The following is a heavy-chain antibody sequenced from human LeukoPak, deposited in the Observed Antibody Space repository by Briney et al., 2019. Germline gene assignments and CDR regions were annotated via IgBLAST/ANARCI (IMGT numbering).Heavy chain of an antibody. Sequence: PSETLSLTCTVSGYSISTAYYWGWIRQTPDKGLEWIGSSYRSGTTYYSPSLKSRVTISLDTSKIQFSLKLSSVTAADTAVYYCARESTNSGGFDIWGQGTMVTVSS. D-gene: IGHD2-15*01. CDR2: SYRSGTT. CDR1: GYSISTAYY. CDR3: ARESTNSGGFDI. J-gene: IGHJ3*02. V-gene: IGHV4-38-2*02.